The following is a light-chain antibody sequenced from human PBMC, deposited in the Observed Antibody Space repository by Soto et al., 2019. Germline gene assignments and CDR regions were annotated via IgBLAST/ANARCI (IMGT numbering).Light chain of an antibody. V-gene: IGKV3-11*01. CDR3: QQRSNWPPTWT. CDR2: DAS. Sequence: EIVLTQSPATLSLSPGERATLSCRASQSVSSYLAWYQQKPGQAPRLLIYDASNRATGIPARFSGSGSGTDFTLTISSREPEDFAVYSCQQRSNWPPTWTFGQGTKVEIK. CDR1: QSVSSY. J-gene: IGKJ1*01.